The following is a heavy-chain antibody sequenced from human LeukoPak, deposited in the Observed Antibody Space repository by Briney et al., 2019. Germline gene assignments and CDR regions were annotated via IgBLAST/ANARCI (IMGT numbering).Heavy chain of an antibody. Sequence: GGSLRLSCAASGFTFSSYSMNWVRQAPGKGLEWVSSISSSSSYIYYADSVKGRFTISRDNAKNSLYLQMNSLRAEDTAVYYYARELYDILAGAFDYWGQGTLVTVSS. CDR3: ARELYDILAGAFDY. J-gene: IGHJ4*02. CDR1: GFTFSSYS. CDR2: ISSSSSYI. D-gene: IGHD3-9*01. V-gene: IGHV3-21*01.